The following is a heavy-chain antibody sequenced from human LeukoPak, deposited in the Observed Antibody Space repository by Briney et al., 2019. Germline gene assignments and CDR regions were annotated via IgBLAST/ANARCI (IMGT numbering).Heavy chain of an antibody. J-gene: IGHJ5*02. CDR1: GGTFSSYA. D-gene: IGHD6-19*01. V-gene: IGHV1-69*06. CDR3: ARGLGRSGWTNWFDP. Sequence: SVKVSCKASGGTFSSYAISWVRQAPGQGLEWMGGIIPIFGTANYAQKFQGRVTITADKSTSTAYMELSSLRSEDTAVYYCARGLGRSGWTNWFDPWGQGTLVTVSS. CDR2: IIPIFGTA.